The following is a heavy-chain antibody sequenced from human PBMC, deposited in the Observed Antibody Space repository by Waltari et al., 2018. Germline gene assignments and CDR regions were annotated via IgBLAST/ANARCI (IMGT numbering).Heavy chain of an antibody. CDR3: ARGFYDSSGYYFDY. CDR2: IYYSGST. J-gene: IGHJ4*02. CDR1: GGSISSHY. D-gene: IGHD3-22*01. V-gene: IGHV4-59*11. Sequence: QVQLQESGPGLVKPSETLSLTCTVSGGSISSHYWSWIRQPPGKGLEWIGYIYYSGSTNYNPSLKSRVTISVDTSKNQFSLKLSSVTAADTAVYYCARGFYDSSGYYFDYWGQGTLVTVSS.